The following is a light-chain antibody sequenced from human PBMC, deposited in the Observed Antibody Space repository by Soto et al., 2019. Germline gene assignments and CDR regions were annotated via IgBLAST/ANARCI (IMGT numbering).Light chain of an antibody. CDR3: NSYAGDIIRFV. CDR1: SSDVGAYKY. Sequence: LTQPASVSGSPGQSVTISCTGTSSDVGAYKYVSWYQQHPGKAPKLMIYEVSNRPSGVSNRFSGSKSGNTASLTISGLQADDEADYYCNSYAGDIIRFVFGTGTKVTVL. J-gene: IGLJ1*01. V-gene: IGLV2-14*01. CDR2: EVS.